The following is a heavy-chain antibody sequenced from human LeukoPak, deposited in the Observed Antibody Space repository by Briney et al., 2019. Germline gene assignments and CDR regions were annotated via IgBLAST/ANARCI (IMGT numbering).Heavy chain of an antibody. V-gene: IGHV4-59*01. CDR3: ARALTGIFGVVTEGRFDP. D-gene: IGHD3-3*01. CDR1: GGSIGSYY. J-gene: IGHJ5*02. CDR2: IYDTAYT. Sequence: SETLSLTCTVSGGSIGSYYWSWIRQPPGKGLEWIGHIYDTAYTDYNPSVKGRVTISVDTSKNQFSLKLSSVTAADTAVYYCARALTGIFGVVTEGRFDPWGQGTLVTVSS.